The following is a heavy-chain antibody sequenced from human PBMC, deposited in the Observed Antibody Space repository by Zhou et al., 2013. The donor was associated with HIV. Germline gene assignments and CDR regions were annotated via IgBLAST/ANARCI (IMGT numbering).Heavy chain of an antibody. V-gene: IGHV1-69*04. J-gene: IGHJ6*03. CDR3: ARGAEAARPYYYYYMDV. CDR2: IIPILGIA. CDR1: GGTFSSYA. D-gene: IGHD6-6*01. Sequence: QVQLVQSGAEVKKPGSSVKVSCKASGGTFSSYAISWVRQAPGQGLEWMGRIIPILGIANYAQKFQGRVTITADKSTSTAYMELSSLRSEDTAVYYCARGAEAARPYYYYYMDVWGKGTTVTVSS.